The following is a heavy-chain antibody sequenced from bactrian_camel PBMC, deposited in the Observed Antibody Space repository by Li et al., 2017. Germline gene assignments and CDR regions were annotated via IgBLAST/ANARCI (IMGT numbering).Heavy chain of an antibody. CDR2: LGADGTTT. CDR1: GSTYSSLC. J-gene: IGHJ4*01. Sequence: HVQLVESGGGSVEAGGSLRLSCAASGSTYSSLCMGWLRQAPGKEREGVALLGADGTTTKYADSVKGRFTISKDNAKNTLYLQMNDLRPGDTAMYYCAADSRGDGNWLLMTQSFDVWGQGTQVTVS. CDR3: AADSRGDGNWLLMTQSFDV. D-gene: IGHD7*01. V-gene: IGHV3S1*01.